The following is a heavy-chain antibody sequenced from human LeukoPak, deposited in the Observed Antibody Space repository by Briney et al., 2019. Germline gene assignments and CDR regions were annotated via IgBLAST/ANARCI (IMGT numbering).Heavy chain of an antibody. CDR1: GFTFDDYG. CDR2: ISRSSSYI. Sequence: PGGSLRLSCAASGFTFDDYGMSWVRQAPGKGLEWVSSISRSSSYIYYADSVKGRFTISRDNAKNSLYLQMNSLRAEDTAVYYCAELGITMIGGVWGKGTTVTISS. CDR3: AELGITMIGGV. J-gene: IGHJ6*04. D-gene: IGHD3-10*02. V-gene: IGHV3-21*01.